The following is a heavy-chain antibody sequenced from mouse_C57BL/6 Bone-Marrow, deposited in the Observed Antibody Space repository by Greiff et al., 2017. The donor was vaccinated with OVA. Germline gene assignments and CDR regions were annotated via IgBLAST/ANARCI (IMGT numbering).Heavy chain of an antibody. CDR2: IYPGGGYT. CDR3: ARLDGYSAMDY. J-gene: IGHJ4*01. V-gene: IGHV1-63*01. CDR1: GYTFTNYW. D-gene: IGHD2-3*01. Sequence: QVQLQQSGAELVRPGTSVKMSCKASGYTFTNYWIGWAKQRPGHGLEWIGDIYPGGGYTNYNEKFKGKATLTADKSSSTAYMQFSSLTSEDSAIYYGARLDGYSAMDYWGQGTSVTVSS.